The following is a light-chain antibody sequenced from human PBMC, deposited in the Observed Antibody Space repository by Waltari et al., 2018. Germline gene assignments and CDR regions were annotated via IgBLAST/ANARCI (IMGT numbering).Light chain of an antibody. J-gene: IGLJ2*01. V-gene: IGLV2-11*01. Sequence: QAALTQPRSVSGSPGQSVTISCTGTSSDIGGYNFVSWYQQHPGTAPKLMIYEVSKRPSGVSDRFSGSKSGNTASLTISWLQAEDEADYYCSSYAGSSTWVFGGGTPLTVL. CDR2: EVS. CDR3: SSYAGSSTWV. CDR1: SSDIGGYNF.